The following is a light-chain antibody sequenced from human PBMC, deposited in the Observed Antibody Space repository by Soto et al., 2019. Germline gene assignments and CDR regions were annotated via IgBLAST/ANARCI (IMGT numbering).Light chain of an antibody. Sequence: DIVMTQSPLSLPVTPGEPASISCRSSQSLLHSNGYNYLDWYLQKPGQSPQLLIYLGSNRASGVPDRFSGSGSGTDFTLKISRVEAEDVGVYYCMQALQTLRVGGGTKVEIK. CDR2: LGS. V-gene: IGKV2-28*01. CDR1: QSLLHSNGYNY. J-gene: IGKJ4*01. CDR3: MQALQTLR.